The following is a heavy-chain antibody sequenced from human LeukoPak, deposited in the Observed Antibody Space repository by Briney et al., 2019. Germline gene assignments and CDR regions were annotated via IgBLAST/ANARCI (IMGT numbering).Heavy chain of an antibody. CDR1: GYSFTSYW. CDR3: ASTRSSGWYRYYYYYGMDV. Sequence: GESLRISCKGSGYSFTSYWISWVRQMPGKGLEWMGRIGPSDSYTNYSPSFQGHVTISADKSISTAYLQWSSLKASDTAMYYCASTRSSGWYRYYYYYGMDVWGKGTTVTVSS. J-gene: IGHJ6*04. D-gene: IGHD6-19*01. V-gene: IGHV5-10-1*01. CDR2: IGPSDSYT.